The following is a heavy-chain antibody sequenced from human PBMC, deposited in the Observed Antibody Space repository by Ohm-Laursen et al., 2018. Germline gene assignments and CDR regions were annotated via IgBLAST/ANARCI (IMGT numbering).Heavy chain of an antibody. V-gene: IGHV4-39*01. Sequence: SQTLSLTCAVSGGSISSSSYCWGWFRHPPGKGLEWIGNIYYSGSTYYNPSLRSRLTVSVDTSKNQFSLKLSSVTATDTAVYYCARAFWNGYNDAFDVWGQGTMVTVSS. CDR1: GGSISSSSYC. CDR2: IYYSGST. D-gene: IGHD3-3*01. CDR3: ARAFWNGYNDAFDV. J-gene: IGHJ3*01.